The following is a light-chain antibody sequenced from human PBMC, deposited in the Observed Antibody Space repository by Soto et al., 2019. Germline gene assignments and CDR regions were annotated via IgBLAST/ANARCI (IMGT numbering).Light chain of an antibody. CDR2: NAF. CDR3: QQRNNWPSTT. J-gene: IGKJ3*01. Sequence: EIVLTQSPATLSLSPGERATLSCRASQSVNIYLAWYQQKPGQAPRLLINNAFNRATSIPARFSGSGSGTDFTLTISSLEPEDFAVYYCQQRNNWPSTTFGPGTKVDIK. V-gene: IGKV3-11*01. CDR1: QSVNIY.